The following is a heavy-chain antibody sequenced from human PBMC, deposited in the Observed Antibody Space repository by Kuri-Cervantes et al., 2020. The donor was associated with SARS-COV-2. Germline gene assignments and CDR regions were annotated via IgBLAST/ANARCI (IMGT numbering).Heavy chain of an antibody. V-gene: IGHV3-30*02. CDR2: VRRDGSNY. D-gene: IGHD2-8*01. J-gene: IGHJ4*02. CDR1: GFTFSSYS. Sequence: GGSLRLSCAASGFTFSSYSMNWVRQAPGKGLEWVGFVRRDGSNYYYADSVKGRFTISRDNSKNSLYLEMNSLRPEDTAVYYCARHIKGVEDLYYFDYWGQGTLVTVSS. CDR3: ARHIKGVEDLYYFDY.